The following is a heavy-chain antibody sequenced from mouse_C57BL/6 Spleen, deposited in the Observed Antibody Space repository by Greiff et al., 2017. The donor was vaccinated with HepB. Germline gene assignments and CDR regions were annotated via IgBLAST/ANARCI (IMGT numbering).Heavy chain of an antibody. Sequence: VQLQESGAELARPAASVKLSCKASGYTFTSYGISWVKQRTGQGLEWIGEIYPRSGNTYYNEKFKGKATLTADKSSSTAYMELRSLTSEDSAVYLCARSATVVPYWYFDGWGTGTTVTVAS. CDR3: ARSATVVPYWYFDG. CDR1: GYTFTSYG. CDR2: IYPRSGNT. D-gene: IGHD1-1*01. V-gene: IGHV1-81*01. J-gene: IGHJ1*03.